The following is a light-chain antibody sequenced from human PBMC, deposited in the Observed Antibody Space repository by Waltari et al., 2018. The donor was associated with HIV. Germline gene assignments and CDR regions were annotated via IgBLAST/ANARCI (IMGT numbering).Light chain of an antibody. CDR3: QQDYNLPWT. Sequence: FVMTQLPAPLSSSGGERPTLTGRASQSVSSTYLSWYQQKPGRAPRRLIYAASTRATGIPARCGGSGSGTDFTLTISSLQPEDFAVYYCQQDYNLPWTFGQGTKVEI. CDR1: QSVSSTY. V-gene: IGKV3D-7*01. J-gene: IGKJ1*01. CDR2: AAS.